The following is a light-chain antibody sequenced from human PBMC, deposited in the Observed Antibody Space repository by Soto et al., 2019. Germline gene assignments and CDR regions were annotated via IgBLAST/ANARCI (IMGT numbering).Light chain of an antibody. CDR2: EVN. CDR1: SSDVGGYKY. Sequence: QSALTQPPSASGSPGQSVTISCTGTSSDVGGYKYVSWYQQHPGKATKLMIFEVNKRPSGVPDRFSGSKSGNTASLTVSGLQAEDEDDYYCSSYAGINNFGVFGTGTKLTVL. V-gene: IGLV2-8*01. CDR3: SSYAGINNFGV. J-gene: IGLJ1*01.